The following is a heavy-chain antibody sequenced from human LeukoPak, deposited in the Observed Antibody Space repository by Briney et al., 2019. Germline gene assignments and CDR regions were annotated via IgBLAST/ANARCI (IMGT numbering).Heavy chain of an antibody. Sequence: PSESLSLTCTVSGRSISSYYWRWIRKPPGKGLEWIGYIYYSGSTNYNPALKTRVTVSVDTSKNQFSLKLSSVTAADTAIYYCARHTWQWLPFDDWGQETQVTIST. V-gene: IGHV4-59*01. J-gene: IGHJ4*02. CDR2: IYYSGST. CDR1: GRSISSYY. CDR3: ARHTWQWLPFDD. D-gene: IGHD5-12*01.